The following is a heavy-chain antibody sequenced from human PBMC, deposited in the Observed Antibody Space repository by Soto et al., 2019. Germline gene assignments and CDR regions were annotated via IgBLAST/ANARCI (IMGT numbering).Heavy chain of an antibody. CDR2: ISAYNGNT. CDR3: ARRDWGSSWVPFDY. V-gene: IGHV1-18*01. CDR1: GYTFTSYG. J-gene: IGHJ4*02. Sequence: QVQLVQSGAEVKKHGASVKVSCKASGYTFTSYGISWVRKAPGQGLEWMGWISAYNGNTNYAPKLQGRVTMTTDTSTSTAYMELRSLRSDDTAVYYCARRDWGSSWVPFDYWGQGTLVTVSS. D-gene: IGHD6-13*01.